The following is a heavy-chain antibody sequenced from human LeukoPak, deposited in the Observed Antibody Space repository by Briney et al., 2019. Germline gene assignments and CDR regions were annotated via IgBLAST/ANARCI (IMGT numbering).Heavy chain of an antibody. Sequence: ASVKVSCKASGYTFTSYYMHWGRQAPGQRVEWMGIINPSGGSTSYAQKFQGRVTMTRDMSTSTVYMELSSLRSEDTAVYYCAREHVPPGYYFDYWGQGTLVTVSS. D-gene: IGHD6-25*01. CDR3: AREHVPPGYYFDY. J-gene: IGHJ4*02. CDR2: INPSGGST. CDR1: GYTFTSYY. V-gene: IGHV1-46*01.